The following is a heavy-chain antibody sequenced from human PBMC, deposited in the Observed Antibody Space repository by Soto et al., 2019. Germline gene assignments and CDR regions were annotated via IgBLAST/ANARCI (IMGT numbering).Heavy chain of an antibody. V-gene: IGHV4-30-4*01. CDR1: GDSISSADYY. Sequence: QVQLQESGPGLVKPSQTLSLTCTVSGDSISSADYYWSWIRQPPGKGLEWIGYIYYSGRIYYNPSLKSRVTISVDTSKNQFSLKLNSVTAADTAVYYCARSDYSGYERIKFDYWGQGTLVTVSS. CDR3: ARSDYSGYERIKFDY. CDR2: IYYSGRI. D-gene: IGHD5-12*01. J-gene: IGHJ4*02.